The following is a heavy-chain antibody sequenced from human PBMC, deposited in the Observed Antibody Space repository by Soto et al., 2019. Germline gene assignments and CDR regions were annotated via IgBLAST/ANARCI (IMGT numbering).Heavy chain of an antibody. D-gene: IGHD3-22*01. J-gene: IGHJ4*02. Sequence: PGGSLILSCAASGFTFSDSAMHWVRQASGKGLEWLGRIRSKANNFATAYAASVKGRFTISRDDAKNTVYLQMNSLNSEDTAVYYCTRRSEYDSGGYYYAYDYWGQGTRVTVSS. CDR3: TRRSEYDSGGYYYAYDY. V-gene: IGHV3-73*01. CDR2: IRSKANNFAT. CDR1: GFTFSDSA.